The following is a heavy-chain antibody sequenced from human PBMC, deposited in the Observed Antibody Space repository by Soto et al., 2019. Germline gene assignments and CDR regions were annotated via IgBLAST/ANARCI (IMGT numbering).Heavy chain of an antibody. CDR1: GGSISSGGYY. D-gene: IGHD3-22*01. V-gene: IGHV4-31*03. CDR2: TYHNDNT. J-gene: IGHJ5*02. CDR3: ARGMYAYYDSSGVQIRFDP. Sequence: QVQLQESGPGLVKPSQTLILTCTVSGGSISSGGYYWSWIRHPPGKGLEWIGYTYHNDNTYYTPSLKSRVAISVDTSKNQFTLKLSSVTAADTAMYSCARGMYAYYDSSGVQIRFDPWGQGTLVTVSS.